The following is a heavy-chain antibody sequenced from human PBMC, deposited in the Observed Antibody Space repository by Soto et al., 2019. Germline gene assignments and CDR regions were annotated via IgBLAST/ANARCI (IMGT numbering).Heavy chain of an antibody. CDR3: ARRYGNAFDI. Sequence: SETLSLTCAVSGGSISSYYWIWIRQPPGKGLEWIGYIYYSGSTNYNPSLKSRVTISVDTSKNQFSLKLSSVTAAGTAVYYCARRYGNAFDIWGQGTMVTLSS. V-gene: IGHV4-59*08. CDR2: IYYSGST. J-gene: IGHJ3*02. D-gene: IGHD1-1*01. CDR1: GGSISSYY.